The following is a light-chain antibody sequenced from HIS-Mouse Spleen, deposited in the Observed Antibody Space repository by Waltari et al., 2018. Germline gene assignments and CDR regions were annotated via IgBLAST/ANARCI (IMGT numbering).Light chain of an antibody. J-gene: IGKJ5*01. CDR3: QQYYSYPSIT. CDR2: AAS. CDR1: QGISSY. Sequence: AIRMTQSPSSLSASTGYRVTIPCRASQGISSYLAWYQQKPGKAPNLLIYAASTLQSGVPSRFSGSGSGTDFTLTISCLQSEDFATYYCQQYYSYPSITFGQGTRLEIK. V-gene: IGKV1-8*01.